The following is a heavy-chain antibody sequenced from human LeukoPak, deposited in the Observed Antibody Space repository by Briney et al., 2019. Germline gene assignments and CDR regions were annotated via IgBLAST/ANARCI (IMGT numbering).Heavy chain of an antibody. J-gene: IGHJ4*02. CDR2: ISYDGSNK. V-gene: IGHV3-30*04. Sequence: GGSLRLSCAASGFTFSSYAMHWVRQAPGKGLEWVAVISYDGSNKYYADSVKGRFTISRDNSKNTLYLQMNSLRDDDTSVYFCAMDASALYWGRGTVVTVSS. CDR3: AMDASALY. CDR1: GFTFSSYA. D-gene: IGHD2-2*01.